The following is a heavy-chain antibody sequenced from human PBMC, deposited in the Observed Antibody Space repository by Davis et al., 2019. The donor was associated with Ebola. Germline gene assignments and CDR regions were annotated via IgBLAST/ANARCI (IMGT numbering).Heavy chain of an antibody. V-gene: IGHV4-39*07. J-gene: IGHJ4*02. CDR1: GGSISSSSYY. D-gene: IGHD5-24*01. CDR3: ARSTLERGMMARYYFDY. Sequence: SETLSLTCTVSGGSISSSSYYWGWIRQPPGKGLEWIGSIYYSGSTYYNPSLKSRVTISVDTSKNQFSLKLSSVTAADTAVYYCARSTLERGMMARYYFDYWGQGTLVTVSS. CDR2: IYYSGST.